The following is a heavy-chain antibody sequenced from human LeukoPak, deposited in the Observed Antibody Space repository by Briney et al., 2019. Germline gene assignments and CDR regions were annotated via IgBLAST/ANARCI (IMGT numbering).Heavy chain of an antibody. J-gene: IGHJ3*01. CDR1: GDSASSNSAA. CDR3: ARGIFNAFDF. Sequence: SQTLSLTCAISGDSASSNSAAWNWIRQSPSRGLEWLGRTYYRSKWYSDYGISVKSRIIINPDTSKNQFSLQLNSVTPEDTAMYFCARGIFNAFDFWGLGTMVTVSS. V-gene: IGHV6-1*01. CDR2: TYYRSKWYS.